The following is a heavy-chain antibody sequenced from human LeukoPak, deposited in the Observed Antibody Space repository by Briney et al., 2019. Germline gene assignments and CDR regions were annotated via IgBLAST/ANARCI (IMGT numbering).Heavy chain of an antibody. Sequence: GGSLRLSCAASGFTFSSYAMSWVRQAPGKGLEWVSAITGGGHSTYYADSVKGRFTISRDNSKNTLYLQLNSLTAEDTAIYYCTTYTVTPRHFDYRGQGTLVTVSS. V-gene: IGHV3-23*01. CDR2: ITGGGHST. CDR3: TTYTVTPRHFDY. CDR1: GFTFSSYA. D-gene: IGHD4-17*01. J-gene: IGHJ4*02.